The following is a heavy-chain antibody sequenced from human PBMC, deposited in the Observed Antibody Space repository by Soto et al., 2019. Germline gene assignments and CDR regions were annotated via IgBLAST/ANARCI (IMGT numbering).Heavy chain of an antibody. CDR1: GFTFSDFW. J-gene: IGHJ6*02. Sequence: PGESLKISCEASGFTFSDFWMSWVRQAPGKGLEWVANIKGDGSEKRYVDSVRGRFTISRDNAKNSVYLQMNSLRADDTALYYCGRDEVRNGVGVWGQGTTVTVSS. V-gene: IGHV3-7*01. CDR2: IKGDGSEK. CDR3: GRDEVRNGVGV.